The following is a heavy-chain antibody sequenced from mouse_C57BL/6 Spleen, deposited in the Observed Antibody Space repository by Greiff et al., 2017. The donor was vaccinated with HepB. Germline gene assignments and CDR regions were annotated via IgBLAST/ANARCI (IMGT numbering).Heavy chain of an antibody. CDR1: GFTFSSYG. D-gene: IGHD1-1*01. CDR3: ARHHGSSWGFAY. Sequence: EVQRVESGGDLVKPGGSLKLSCAASGFTFSSYGMSWVRQTPDKRLEWVATISSGGSYTYYPDSVKGRFTISRDNAKNTLYLQMSSLKSEDTAMYYCARHHGSSWGFAYWGQGTLVTVSA. J-gene: IGHJ3*01. V-gene: IGHV5-6*01. CDR2: ISSGGSYT.